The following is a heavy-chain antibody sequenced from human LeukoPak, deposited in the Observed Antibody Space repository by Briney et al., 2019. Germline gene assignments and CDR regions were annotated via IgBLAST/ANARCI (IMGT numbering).Heavy chain of an antibody. V-gene: IGHV1-58*01. CDR2: IVVGSGNT. D-gene: IGHD3-3*01. J-gene: IGHJ4*02. Sequence: GTSVKVSCKASEFTFTSSAVQWVRQARGQRLEWIGWIVVGSGNTNYAQKFQERVTITRDMSTSTAYMELSSLRSEDTAVYYCASPTYYDFWSGYSFDYWGQGTLVTVSS. CDR1: EFTFTSSA. CDR3: ASPTYYDFWSGYSFDY.